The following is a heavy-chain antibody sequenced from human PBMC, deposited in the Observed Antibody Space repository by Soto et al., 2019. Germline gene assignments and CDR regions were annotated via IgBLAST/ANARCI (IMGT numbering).Heavy chain of an antibody. J-gene: IGHJ4*02. CDR1: GHYFSGYY. CDR2: INLNSGGT. V-gene: IGHV1-2*02. Sequence: QLQLVQSGAEVKKTGASVKVSCEAPGHYFSGYYMYWVRQAPGHGLEWMGWINLNSGGTNYAQKFQGRVTMTRDTSITTGYMDLRGLTSDDTAVYYCASAPPYYGISGYLEVWGLGTLVTVSS. D-gene: IGHD3-22*01. CDR3: ASAPPYYGISGYLEV.